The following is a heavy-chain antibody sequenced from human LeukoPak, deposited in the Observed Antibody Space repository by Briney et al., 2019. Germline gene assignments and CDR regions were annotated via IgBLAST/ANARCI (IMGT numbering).Heavy chain of an antibody. CDR3: AREAYNWNEGTSFDY. CDR1: GFTFSSYG. J-gene: IGHJ4*02. Sequence: PGGSLRLSCVVSGFTFSSYGMSWVRQAPGKGLEWVSGISGSGGRTYYADSVKGRFTISRDNSKNTLYLQMSSLRAEDTAVYYCAREAYNWNEGTSFDYWGQGTLVTVSS. V-gene: IGHV3-23*01. CDR2: ISGSGGRT. D-gene: IGHD1-20*01.